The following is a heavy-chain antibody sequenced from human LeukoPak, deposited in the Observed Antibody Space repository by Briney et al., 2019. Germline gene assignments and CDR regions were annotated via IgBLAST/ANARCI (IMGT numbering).Heavy chain of an antibody. Sequence: ASVKVSCKTSGYTFTDYYLHWVRQAPGQGLEWMGWVNPNSGGTSSAQKFQGRVTMTRDTSITTVYMEVSWLTSDDTAIYYCARADRLHGGPYLIGPWGQGTLVTVSS. CDR2: VNPNSGGT. J-gene: IGHJ5*02. CDR1: GYTFTDYY. D-gene: IGHD2-21*01. CDR3: ARADRLHGGPYLIGP. V-gene: IGHV1-2*02.